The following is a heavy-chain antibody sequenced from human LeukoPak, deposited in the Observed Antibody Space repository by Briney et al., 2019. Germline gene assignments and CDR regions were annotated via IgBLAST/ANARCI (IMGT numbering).Heavy chain of an antibody. J-gene: IGHJ4*02. CDR3: AKTGNNNEGSFDF. Sequence: TGGSLRLSCATSGFTFSSYAMSWVRQARGKGLEWVSAISGSGAATYYADSVKVRFTISRDNSKNTLYLQMNSLRAEDTAIYYCAKTGNNNEGSFDFWGQGTLVTVSS. V-gene: IGHV3-23*01. D-gene: IGHD1/OR15-1a*01. CDR1: GFTFSSYA. CDR2: ISGSGAAT.